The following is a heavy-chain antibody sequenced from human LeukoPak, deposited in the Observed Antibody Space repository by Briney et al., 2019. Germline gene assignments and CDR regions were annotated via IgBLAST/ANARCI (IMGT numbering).Heavy chain of an antibody. V-gene: IGHV1-69*05. CDR2: IIPIFGTA. Sequence: ASVKVSCKASGGTFSSYAISWVRQAPGQGLEWMGGIIPIFGTANYAQKFQGRVTITTDESTSTAYMELSSLRSEDTAVYYCARSGCSSTSCYGGGIDYWGQGTLVTVSS. CDR1: GGTFSSYA. CDR3: ARSGCSSTSCYGGGIDY. J-gene: IGHJ4*02. D-gene: IGHD2-2*01.